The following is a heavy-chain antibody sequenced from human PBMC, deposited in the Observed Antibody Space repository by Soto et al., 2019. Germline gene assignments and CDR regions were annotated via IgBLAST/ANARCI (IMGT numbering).Heavy chain of an antibody. CDR2: VYATGTT. CDR1: GGSISKFY. V-gene: IGHV4-4*07. J-gene: IGHJ5*02. CDR3: VRDGSKSLRDCFDP. Sequence: SETLSLTCNVSGGSISKFYWAWIRKTAGNGLEWMGRVYATGTTDYNPSLRSRVAMSVDVSKKTSSLRLRSVTGADSGVYYCVRDGSKSLRDCFDPWGQGILVTVSS.